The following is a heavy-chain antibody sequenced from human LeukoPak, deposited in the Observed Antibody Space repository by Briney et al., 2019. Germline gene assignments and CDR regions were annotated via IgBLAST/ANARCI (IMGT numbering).Heavy chain of an antibody. V-gene: IGHV4-34*01. Sequence: SETLSLTCAVYGGSFTGYYWSWIRQPPGKGLEWIGEITHSGSTNYNPSLKSRVIISVDTSKNQFSLKLSSVTAADTAVYYCGALYYSLLTGYRDYWGQGTLVRVSS. D-gene: IGHD3-9*01. CDR1: GGSFTGYY. CDR2: ITHSGST. CDR3: GALYYSLLTGYRDY. J-gene: IGHJ4*02.